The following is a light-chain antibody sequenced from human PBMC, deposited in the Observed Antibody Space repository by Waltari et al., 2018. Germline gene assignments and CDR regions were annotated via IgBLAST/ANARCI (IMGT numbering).Light chain of an antibody. J-gene: IGLJ3*02. CDR1: NIGSQS. CDR2: DDD. Sequence: SYVLTQPPSVSVAPGQTASIPCDRFNIGSQSVHWYQQKEGQAPVLVVYDDDDRPSGIPERFSGSNSENTATLTISRVEAGDEADYYCQVWDSSSDYWVFGGGTKLTVL. CDR3: QVWDSSSDYWV. V-gene: IGLV3-21*02.